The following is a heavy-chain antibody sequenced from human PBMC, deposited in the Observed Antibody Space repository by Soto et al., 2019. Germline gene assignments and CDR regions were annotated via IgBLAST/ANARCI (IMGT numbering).Heavy chain of an antibody. V-gene: IGHV4-59*01. Sequence: SETLSLTCTVSGGSISSYYWSWIRQPPGKGLEWIGYIYYSGSTNYNPSLKSRVTISVGTSKNQFSLKLSSVTAADTAVYYCARGHFKMTWLDPWGQGTLVTVSS. J-gene: IGHJ5*02. CDR3: ARGHFKMTWLDP. CDR1: GGSISSYY. CDR2: IYYSGST. D-gene: IGHD3-3*02.